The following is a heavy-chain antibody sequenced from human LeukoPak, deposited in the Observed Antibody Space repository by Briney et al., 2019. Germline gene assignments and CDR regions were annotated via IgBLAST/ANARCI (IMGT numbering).Heavy chain of an antibody. CDR1: GFTFSSDD. V-gene: IGHV3-23*01. CDR3: AKRGNPAHGHHYLDV. J-gene: IGHJ6*03. CDR2: TGRTDADP. D-gene: IGHD2/OR15-2a*01. Sequence: GGTLRLSCAASGFTFSSDDMSWVPGAPGRGLEWGLSTGRTDADPSYAGSVMGPFTISRDNSNITLYLQITSHTAEYTAVNYCAKRGNPAHGHHYLDVWGKGTTVSVSS.